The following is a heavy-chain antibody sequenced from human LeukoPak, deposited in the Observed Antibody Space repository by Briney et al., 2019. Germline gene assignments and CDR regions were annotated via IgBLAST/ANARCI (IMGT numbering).Heavy chain of an antibody. D-gene: IGHD5-24*01. CDR1: GFTFSPSW. CDR3: VRDGDAYNFDW. J-gene: IGHJ4*02. V-gene: IGHV3-74*01. CDR2: IKGDGTYK. Sequence: GGSLRLSCAPSGFTFSPSWMHWVRQAPGKGLEWVSRIKGDGTYKNYADSVRGRFTISRDNAKNTLSLQMNSLTAEDTAVYFCVRDGDAYNFDWWGQGALVTVSS.